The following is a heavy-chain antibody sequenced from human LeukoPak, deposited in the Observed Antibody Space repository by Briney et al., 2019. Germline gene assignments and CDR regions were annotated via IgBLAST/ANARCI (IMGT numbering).Heavy chain of an antibody. CDR1: GFTVSSNY. CDR3: ASNTRYYYYDSSGYSDY. V-gene: IGHV3-53*01. CDR2: IYSGGST. Sequence: GGSLRLSCAASGFTVSSNYMSWVRQAPGKGLEWVSVIYSGGSTYYADSVKGRFIISRDNSKNTLYLQMNSLRAEDTAVYYCASNTRYYYYDSSGYSDYWGQGTLVTVSS. D-gene: IGHD3-22*01. J-gene: IGHJ4*02.